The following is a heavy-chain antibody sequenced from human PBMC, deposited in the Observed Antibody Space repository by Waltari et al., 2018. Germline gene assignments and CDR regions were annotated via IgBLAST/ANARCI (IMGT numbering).Heavy chain of an antibody. CDR3: AVTAGWLLPSYAFDI. Sequence: QVQLQQWGAGLLKPSETLSLTCAVYGGSFSGYYWSWIRQPPGKGLEWIGEINHSGSTNYNPSLKRRVTISVDTSKNQFSLKLSSVTAADTAVYYCAVTAGWLLPSYAFDIWGQGTMVTVSS. J-gene: IGHJ3*02. CDR1: GGSFSGYY. D-gene: IGHD3-9*01. CDR2: INHSGST. V-gene: IGHV4-34*01.